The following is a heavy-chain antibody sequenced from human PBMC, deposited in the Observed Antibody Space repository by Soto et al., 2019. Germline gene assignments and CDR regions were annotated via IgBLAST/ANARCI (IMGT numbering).Heavy chain of an antibody. CDR3: TRGLFSGSSYSGSWYYFDS. Sequence: PSETLSLTCALSGRSFSGYIWTWIRQPPGKRLQWIGQINHSGSSIYNPSTKNRVTISTMSNNKFSLELSSVTAADTAVYYCTRGLFSGSSYSGSWYYFDSWGQGTMVTVSS. CDR1: GRSFSGYI. J-gene: IGHJ4*02. CDR2: INHSGSS. D-gene: IGHD1-26*01. V-gene: IGHV4-34*01.